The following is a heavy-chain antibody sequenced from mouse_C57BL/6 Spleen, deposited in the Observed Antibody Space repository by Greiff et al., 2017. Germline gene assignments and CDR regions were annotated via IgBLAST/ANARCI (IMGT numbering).Heavy chain of an antibody. CDR1: GYTFTSYW. CDR2: IHPNSGST. J-gene: IGHJ2*01. V-gene: IGHV1-64*01. CDR3: ARCGSSYDFDY. Sequence: VQLQQPGAELVKPGASVKLSCKASGYTFTSYWMHWVKQRPGQGLEWIGMIHPNSGSTNYNEKFKSKATLTVDKSSSTAYMQLSSLTSEDSAVYYWARCGSSYDFDYWGQGTTLTVSS. D-gene: IGHD1-1*01.